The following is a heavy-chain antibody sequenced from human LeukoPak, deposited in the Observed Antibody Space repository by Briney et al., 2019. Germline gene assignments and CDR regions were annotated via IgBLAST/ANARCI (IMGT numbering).Heavy chain of an antibody. CDR1: GFTFSSYS. CDR3: ARGEYGSGSYHIDY. CDR2: ISGSSSYI. V-gene: IGHV3-21*01. Sequence: GGSLRLSCAASGFTFSSYSMNRVRQAPGKGLEWVSFISGSSSYIYYADSVKGRFTISRDNAKNSLYLQMNSLRAEDTAVYYCARGEYGSGSYHIDYWGQGTLVTVSS. J-gene: IGHJ4*02. D-gene: IGHD3-10*01.